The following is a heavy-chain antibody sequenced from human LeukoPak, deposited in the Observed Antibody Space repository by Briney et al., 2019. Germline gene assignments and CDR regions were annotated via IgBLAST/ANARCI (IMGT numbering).Heavy chain of an antibody. D-gene: IGHD3-22*01. V-gene: IGHV4-59*01. CDR3: ARENYYDSCGYLY. CDR2: IYYSGST. Sequence: SETLSLTCTVSGGSISSYYWSWIRQPPGKGLEWIGYIYYSGSTNYNPSLKSRVTISVDTSKNQFSLKLSSVTAADTAVYYCARENYYDSCGYLYWGQGTVVTVSS. CDR1: GGSISSYY. J-gene: IGHJ4*02.